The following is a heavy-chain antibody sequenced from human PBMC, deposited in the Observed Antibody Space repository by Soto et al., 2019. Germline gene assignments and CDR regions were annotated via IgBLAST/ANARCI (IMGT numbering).Heavy chain of an antibody. Sequence: QVQLQESGPGLVKPSQTLSLTCTVSGGSISSGGYYWSWIRQHPGKGLEWIGYIYYSGSTYYNPSLKSRVTLAVATSKNQFPLKLSSVTAADTAVYYCARRPEATVTAFDSWGQATLVTVSS. CDR1: GGSISSGGYY. V-gene: IGHV4-31*03. CDR3: ARRPEATVTAFDS. CDR2: IYYSGST. D-gene: IGHD4-17*01. J-gene: IGHJ4*02.